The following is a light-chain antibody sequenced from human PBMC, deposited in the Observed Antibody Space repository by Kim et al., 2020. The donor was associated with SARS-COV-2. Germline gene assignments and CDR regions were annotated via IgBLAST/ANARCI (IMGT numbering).Light chain of an antibody. CDR3: QQYNDWLPIT. CDR2: VAS. Sequence: CQGERATLSCRSSQSITSNLAWYHQKPGQAPRLLIYVASTRATGIPARFSGSGSGTEFTLTISSLQSEDFAVYYCQQYNDWLPITFGQGTRLEIK. CDR1: QSITSN. V-gene: IGKV3-15*01. J-gene: IGKJ5*01.